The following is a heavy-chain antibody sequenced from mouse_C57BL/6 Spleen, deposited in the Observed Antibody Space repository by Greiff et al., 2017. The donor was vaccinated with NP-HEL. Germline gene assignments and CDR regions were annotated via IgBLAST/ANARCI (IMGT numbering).Heavy chain of an antibody. J-gene: IGHJ4*01. CDR3: ARSTTVVATGAMDY. V-gene: IGHV1-22*01. CDR2: INPNNGGT. Sequence: EVQLQQSGPELVKPGASVKMSCKASGYTFTDYNMHWVKQSHGKSLEWIGYINPNNGGTSYNQKFKGKATLTVNKSSSTAYMELRSLTSEDSAVYYCARSTTVVATGAMDYWGQGTSVTVSS. D-gene: IGHD1-1*01. CDR1: GYTFTDYN.